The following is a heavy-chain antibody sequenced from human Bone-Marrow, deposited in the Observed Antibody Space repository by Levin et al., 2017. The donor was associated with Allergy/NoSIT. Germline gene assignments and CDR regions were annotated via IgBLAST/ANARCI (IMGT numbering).Heavy chain of an antibody. J-gene: IGHJ4*02. CDR3: AKEGSYGDYCDY. Sequence: GGSLRLSCAASGFTFSSYGMHWVRQAPGKGLEWVAVISYDRSNKYYADSVKGRFTISRDNSKNTLYLQMNSLRAEDTAVYYCAKEGSYGDYCDYWGQGTLVTVSS. CDR1: GFTFSSYG. D-gene: IGHD4-17*01. V-gene: IGHV3-30*18. CDR2: ISYDRSNK.